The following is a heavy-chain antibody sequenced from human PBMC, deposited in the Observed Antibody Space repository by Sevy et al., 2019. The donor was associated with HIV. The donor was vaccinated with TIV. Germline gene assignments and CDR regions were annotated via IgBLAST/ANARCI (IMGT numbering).Heavy chain of an antibody. D-gene: IGHD6-13*01. V-gene: IGHV1-18*01. CDR1: GYTFTSYG. Sequence: ASVKVSCKASGYTFTSYGISWVRQAPGQGLEWMGWISAYNGNTNYAQKLQGRVTMTTDTSTRTAYMELRSLRSDDTAVYYCALGIAAAGTSYYDYGMDVWGQGTTVTVSS. CDR3: ALGIAAAGTSYYDYGMDV. J-gene: IGHJ6*02. CDR2: ISAYNGNT.